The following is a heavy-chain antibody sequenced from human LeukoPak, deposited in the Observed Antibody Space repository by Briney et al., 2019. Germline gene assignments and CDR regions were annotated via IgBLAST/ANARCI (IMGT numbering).Heavy chain of an antibody. D-gene: IGHD3-16*02. CDR2: MNPNSGNT. CDR1: GYTFTSYD. Sequence: ASVKVSCKASGYTFTSYDINWVRQATGQGLEWMGWMNPNSGNTGSAQRFQGRVTMTRDTSIGTAYMELSSLRSEDTAVYYCARGPLVRLPSSFDPWGQGTLVTVSS. J-gene: IGHJ5*02. V-gene: IGHV1-8*01. CDR3: ARGPLVRLPSSFDP.